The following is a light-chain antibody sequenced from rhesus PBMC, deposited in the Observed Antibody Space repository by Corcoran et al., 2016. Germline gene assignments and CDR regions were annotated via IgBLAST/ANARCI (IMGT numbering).Light chain of an antibody. CDR1: QGITNE. CDR2: EAS. CDR3: QQYYSTPPT. J-gene: IGKJ1*01. V-gene: IGKV1-21*01. Sequence: DIQMTQSPSSLSASVGDRVTITCRASQGITNELAWYQQKPGETPKLLIYEASSLQSGIPSRFSGSGSGTDVTLTISSLQSEDFATYYCQQYYSTPPTFGQGTKVEIK.